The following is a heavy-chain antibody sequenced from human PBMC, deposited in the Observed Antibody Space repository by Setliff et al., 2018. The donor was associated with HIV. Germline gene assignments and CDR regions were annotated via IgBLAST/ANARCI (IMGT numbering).Heavy chain of an antibody. V-gene: IGHV4-59*08. CDR1: GGSMSGYY. J-gene: IGHJ4*02. CDR3: ARHGGGYSYGSFDF. D-gene: IGHD5-18*01. CDR2: VSYSGDT. Sequence: SETLSLTCSVSGGSMSGYYWSWIRQPPGRGLEWIGYVSYSGDTNYNPSLKSRVTISIDTSKNQFSLRVNSVTAADTALYSCARHGGGYSYGSFDFWSQRTLVTVSS.